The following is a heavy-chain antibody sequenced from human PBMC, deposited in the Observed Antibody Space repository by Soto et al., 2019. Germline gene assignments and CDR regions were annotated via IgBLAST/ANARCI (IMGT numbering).Heavy chain of an antibody. Sequence: EVQLVESGGGLVQPGGSLRLSCAASGVTVSSNYMSWVRQAPGMGLEWVSGIYSGGSTYYADSVKARFTISRDNSKIALYLQMNSLRAEDTAVYYCARHGYNYGGGYFDYWGQGTLVTVSS. D-gene: IGHD5-18*01. CDR2: IYSGGST. CDR3: ARHGYNYGGGYFDY. J-gene: IGHJ4*02. CDR1: GVTVSSNY. V-gene: IGHV3-66*04.